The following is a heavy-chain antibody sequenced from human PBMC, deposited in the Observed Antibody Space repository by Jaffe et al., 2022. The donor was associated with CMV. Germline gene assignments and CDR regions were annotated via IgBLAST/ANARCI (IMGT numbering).Heavy chain of an antibody. CDR3: TTDLKDIVVVVAATRGYFDY. Sequence: EVQLVESGGGLVKPGGSLRLSCAASGFTFSNAWMSWVRQAPGKGLEWVGRIKSKTDGGTTDYAAPVKGRFTISRDDSKNTLYLQMNSLKTEDTAVYYCTTDLKDIVVVVAATRGYFDYWGQGTLVTVSS. J-gene: IGHJ4*02. CDR2: IKSKTDGGTT. CDR1: GFTFSNAW. D-gene: IGHD2-15*01. V-gene: IGHV3-15*01.